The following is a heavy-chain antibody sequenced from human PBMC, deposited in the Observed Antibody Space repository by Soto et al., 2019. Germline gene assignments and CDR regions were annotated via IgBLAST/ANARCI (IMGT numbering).Heavy chain of an antibody. J-gene: IGHJ4*02. CDR3: AKDGRPQLSTVTTLHFDY. V-gene: IGHV3-23*01. CDR2: ISGSGGST. Sequence: QPGGSLRLSCAASGFTFSSYAMSWVRQAPGKGLEWVSAISGSGGSTYYADSVKGRFTISRDNSKNTLYLQMNSLRAEDTAVYYCAKDGRPQLSTVTTLHFDYWGQGTLVTVSS. CDR1: GFTFSSYA. D-gene: IGHD4-17*01.